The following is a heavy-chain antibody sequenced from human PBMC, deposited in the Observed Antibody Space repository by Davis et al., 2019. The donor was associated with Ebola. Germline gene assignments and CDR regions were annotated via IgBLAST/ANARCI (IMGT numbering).Heavy chain of an antibody. CDR2: MNPISGNT. D-gene: IGHD6-13*01. Sequence: ASVKVSCKASGYSFTSYAMNWVRQATGQGLEWMGWMNPISGNTGYAQKFQGRVTMTRNTSISTAYMELSSLRSEDTAIYYCARGAGGGIAAEHWGQGTLVTVSS. J-gene: IGHJ1*01. CDR3: ARGAGGGIAAEH. V-gene: IGHV1-8*02. CDR1: GYSFTSYA.